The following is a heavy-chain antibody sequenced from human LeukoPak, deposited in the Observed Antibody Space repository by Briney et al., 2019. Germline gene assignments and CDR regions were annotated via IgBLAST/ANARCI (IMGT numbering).Heavy chain of an antibody. D-gene: IGHD3-10*01. CDR3: ARDYGGPRPYYYGMDV. CDR2: ISAYNGNT. J-gene: IGHJ6*02. CDR1: GYTFTSYG. V-gene: IGHV1-18*01. Sequence: ASVKVSCKASGYTFTSYGISWVRQAPGQGLEWMGWISAYNGNTNYAQKLQGRVTMTTDTSTSTAYMELRSLRSDDTAVYYCARDYGGPRPYYYGMDVWGQGTTVTVSS.